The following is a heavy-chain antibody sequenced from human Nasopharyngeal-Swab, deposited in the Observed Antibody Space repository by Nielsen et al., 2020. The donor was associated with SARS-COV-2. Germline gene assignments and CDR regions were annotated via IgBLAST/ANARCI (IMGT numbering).Heavy chain of an antibody. J-gene: IGHJ4*02. CDR1: GFTFSSYW. CDR2: IKEDGSDK. D-gene: IGHD3-16*02. V-gene: IGHV3-7*03. CDR3: AKKTVGTYPFDY. Sequence: GGSLRLSCAASGFTFSSYWMSWVRQAPGKGLEWVANIKEDGSDKYHVDSVKGRFTISRDNAKNSLYLQMNSLRAEDTAVYYCAKKTVGTYPFDYWGQGTLVTLSS.